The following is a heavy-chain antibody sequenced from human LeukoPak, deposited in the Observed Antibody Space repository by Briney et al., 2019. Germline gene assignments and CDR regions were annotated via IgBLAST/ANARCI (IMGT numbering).Heavy chain of an antibody. D-gene: IGHD3-10*01. Sequence: PGGSLRLSCAASGFTFSDYAMHWVRQAPGKGLEWVAVISYDGSNEFYADSVKGRFTISRDTSKNTLYMQMNSLRIEDTAVYYCARALWGSHYNPTYDYWGQGTLVSVSS. CDR3: ARALWGSHYNPTYDY. CDR1: GFTFSDYA. V-gene: IGHV3-30-3*01. J-gene: IGHJ4*02. CDR2: ISYDGSNE.